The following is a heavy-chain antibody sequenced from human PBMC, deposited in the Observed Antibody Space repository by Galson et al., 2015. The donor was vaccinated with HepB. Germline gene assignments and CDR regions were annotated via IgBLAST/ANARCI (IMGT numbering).Heavy chain of an antibody. D-gene: IGHD6-6*01. CDR2: INTNTGNP. V-gene: IGHV7-4-1*02. Sequence: SVKVSCKASGYTFTSYAMNWVRQAPGQGLEWMGWINTNTGNPTYAQGFTGRFVFSLDTSVSTAYLQISSLKAEDTAVYYCARDVQNGLYSSSPWVGYYYYYGMDVWGQGTTVTVSS. CDR3: ARDVQNGLYSSSPWVGYYYYYGMDV. CDR1: GYTFTSYA. J-gene: IGHJ6*02.